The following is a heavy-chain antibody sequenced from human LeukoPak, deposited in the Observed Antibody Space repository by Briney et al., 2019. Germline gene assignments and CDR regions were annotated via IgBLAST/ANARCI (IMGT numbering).Heavy chain of an antibody. CDR2: ISSDGSDT. CDR3: AKITMVRGVIITPEYYFDY. Sequence: PGGSLRLSCAASGFTFSSYWMHWVRQAPGKGLVWVSRISSDGSDTTYADSVKGRFTISRDNSKNTLYLQMNSLRAEDTAVYYCAKITMVRGVIITPEYYFDYWGQGTLVTVSS. V-gene: IGHV3-74*01. CDR1: GFTFSSYW. D-gene: IGHD3-10*01. J-gene: IGHJ4*02.